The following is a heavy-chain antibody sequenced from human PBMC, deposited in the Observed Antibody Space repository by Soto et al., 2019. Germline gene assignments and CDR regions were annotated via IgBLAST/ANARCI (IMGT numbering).Heavy chain of an antibody. V-gene: IGHV4-59*11. D-gene: IGHD3-16*01. CDR1: GGSMSSHY. CDR2: ISYSGST. Sequence: SETLSLTCTVSGGSMSSHYWTWLRQPPGKGLEWIGYISYSGSTYYNPSLKSRVTISADTSRNQFSLKLSSVIAADTAVYYCARADPDASVGCWGQGTLVTV. CDR3: ARADPDASVGC. J-gene: IGHJ4*02.